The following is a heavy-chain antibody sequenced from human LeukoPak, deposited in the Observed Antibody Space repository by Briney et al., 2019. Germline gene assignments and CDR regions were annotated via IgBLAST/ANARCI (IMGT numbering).Heavy chain of an antibody. V-gene: IGHV4-39*01. CDR3: ARVRGSAWYRFDY. D-gene: IGHD6-19*01. J-gene: IGHJ4*02. Sequence: SETLSLTCTVSGGSISSVSYYWGWIRQPPGKGLEWIGSSHYSGSTYYNPSLKSRVTISVDTSKNQFSLELTSVTAADTAVYYCARVRGSAWYRFDYWGQGTLVTVSS. CDR2: SHYSGST. CDR1: GGSISSVSYY.